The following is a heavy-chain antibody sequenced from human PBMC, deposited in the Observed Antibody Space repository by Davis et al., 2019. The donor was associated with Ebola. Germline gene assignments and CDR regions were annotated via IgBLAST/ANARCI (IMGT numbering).Heavy chain of an antibody. CDR3: ARVRWLQTSGYYFDY. CDR2: INSDGSST. Sequence: GESLKISCAASGFTFSSYWMHWVRQAPGKGLVWVSRINSDGSSTSYADSVKGRFTISRDNAKNTLYLQMNSLRAEDTAVYYCARVRWLQTSGYYFDYWGQGTLVTVSS. V-gene: IGHV3-74*01. J-gene: IGHJ4*02. CDR1: GFTFSSYW. D-gene: IGHD5-24*01.